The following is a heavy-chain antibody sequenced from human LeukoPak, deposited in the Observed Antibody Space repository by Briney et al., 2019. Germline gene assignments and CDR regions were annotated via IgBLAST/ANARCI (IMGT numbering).Heavy chain of an antibody. J-gene: IGHJ4*02. CDR2: IYYSGST. V-gene: IGHV4-59*12. Sequence: GSLRLSCAASGFTFDDYAMHWIRQPPGKGLEWIGYIYYSGSTNYNPSLKSRVTISVDTSKNQFSLKLSSVTAADTAVYYCARRSSGRPVDYWGQGTLVTVSS. CDR1: GFTFDDYA. D-gene: IGHD3-3*01. CDR3: ARRSSGRPVDY.